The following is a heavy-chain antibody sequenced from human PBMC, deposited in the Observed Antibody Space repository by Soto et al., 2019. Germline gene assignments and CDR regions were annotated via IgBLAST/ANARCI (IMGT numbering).Heavy chain of an antibody. CDR3: ARHVESTDATDS. D-gene: IGHD4-17*01. Sequence: QVQLQESGPGLVKPSQTLSLSCTVSGGSIRTTGYYWNWIRQRPGKGLEWIGNIYHRGTTYYHPSLKSRVSLSVDTSNNQFSLRVTSVTAADTAVYFCARHVESTDATDSWGHGTLVTVSA. CDR1: GGSIRTTGYY. CDR2: IYHRGTT. V-gene: IGHV4-31*03. J-gene: IGHJ5*01.